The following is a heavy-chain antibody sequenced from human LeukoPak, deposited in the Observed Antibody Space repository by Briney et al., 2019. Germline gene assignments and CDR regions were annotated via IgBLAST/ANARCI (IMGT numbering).Heavy chain of an antibody. CDR2: MNPNSGNT. CDR1: GYTLTNYD. V-gene: IGHV1-8*01. D-gene: IGHD5-12*01. J-gene: IGHJ4*02. CDR3: ASRGYDKRGFFDY. Sequence: ASVKVSCKASGYTLTNYDINWVRQASGQGLEWMGWMNPNSGNTGYAQKFQGRFTMTWDTSISTAYMELSSLRSEDTAVYYCASRGYDKRGFFDYWGQGTLVTVSS.